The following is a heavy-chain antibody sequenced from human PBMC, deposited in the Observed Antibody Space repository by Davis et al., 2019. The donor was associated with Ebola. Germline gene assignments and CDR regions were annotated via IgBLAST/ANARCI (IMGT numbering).Heavy chain of an antibody. Sequence: PSETLSLTCTVSGGSVSSGSYYWSWIRQPPGKGLEWIGYIYYSGSTNYNPSLKSQVTISVDTSKNQFSLKLSSVTAADTAVYYCARDSSDVGNYYYYGMDVWGQGTTVTVSS. D-gene: IGHD6-6*01. CDR1: GGSVSSGSYY. CDR3: ARDSSDVGNYYYYGMDV. J-gene: IGHJ6*02. V-gene: IGHV4-61*01. CDR2: IYYSGST.